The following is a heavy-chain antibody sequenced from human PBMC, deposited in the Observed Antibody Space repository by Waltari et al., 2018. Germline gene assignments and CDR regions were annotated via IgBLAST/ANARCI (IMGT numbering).Heavy chain of an antibody. CDR2: IYTSGST. Sequence: QVQLQESGPGLVKPSQTLSLTCTVSGGSISSGSYYWSWIRQPAGKGLEWIGRIYTSGSTNYNPSLKSRVTISVDTSKNQFSLKLSSVTAADTAVYYCARDSEAFDIWGQGTMVTVSS. V-gene: IGHV4-61*02. J-gene: IGHJ3*02. D-gene: IGHD3-10*01. CDR1: GGSISSGSYY. CDR3: ARDSEAFDI.